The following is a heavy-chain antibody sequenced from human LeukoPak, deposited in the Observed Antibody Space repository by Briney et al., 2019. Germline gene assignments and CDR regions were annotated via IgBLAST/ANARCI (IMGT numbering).Heavy chain of an antibody. Sequence: GGSLRLTCAASGFTFSSYWMSWVRQAPGKGLEWVANIKQDGSEKYYVDSAKGRFTISRDNAKNSLYLQMNSLRAEDTAVYYCARDSVAGVSYYWGQGTLVTVSS. V-gene: IGHV3-7*01. D-gene: IGHD3-10*01. CDR3: ARDSVAGVSYY. CDR2: IKQDGSEK. J-gene: IGHJ4*02. CDR1: GFTFSSYW.